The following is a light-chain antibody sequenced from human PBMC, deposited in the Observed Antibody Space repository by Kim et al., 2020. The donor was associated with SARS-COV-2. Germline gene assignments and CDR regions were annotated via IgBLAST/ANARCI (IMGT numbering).Light chain of an antibody. CDR3: QQRHTFTLT. CDR2: AAS. J-gene: IGKJ3*01. Sequence: ILLTQSPSSLSASVGDRVTITCRASQGISRDLSWYHQKPGNPPKLLICAASTLQSGVPSRFSGSGSGTDFTLSITSLQPEAFATFFSQQRHTFTLTFGPGAKRDI. V-gene: IGKV1-9*01. CDR1: QGISRD.